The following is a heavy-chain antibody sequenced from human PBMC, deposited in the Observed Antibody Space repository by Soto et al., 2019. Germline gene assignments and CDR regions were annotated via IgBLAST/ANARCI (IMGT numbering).Heavy chain of an antibody. J-gene: IGHJ4*02. D-gene: IGHD6-6*01. CDR2: IYYSGRT. CDR3: AGELSNSPEYFDF. Sequence: TLSLTCTVSGGSISSDYYYWIWIRQPPGKGLEWIGYIYYSGRTAYNPSLKSRIIISIDTSKNQFSLSLNSLNAADTAVYYCAGELSNSPEYFDFWGLGTLVTVSS. V-gene: IGHV4-30-4*01. CDR1: GGSISSDYYY.